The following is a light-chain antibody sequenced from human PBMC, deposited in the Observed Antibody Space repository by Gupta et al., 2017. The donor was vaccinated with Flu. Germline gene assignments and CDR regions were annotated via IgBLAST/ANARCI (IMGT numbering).Light chain of an antibody. J-gene: IGKJ1*01. Sequence: AIQMAQSPSSLSASVGDRITITCRATQGIRANLAWYQQKPGKAPRLLIYAASFLQRGVPSRFSGSGSDRDFTLTISGLQPEDFATYYCLQDYNYPRTFGRGTDV. V-gene: IGKV1-6*01. CDR2: AAS. CDR1: QGIRAN. CDR3: LQDYNYPRT.